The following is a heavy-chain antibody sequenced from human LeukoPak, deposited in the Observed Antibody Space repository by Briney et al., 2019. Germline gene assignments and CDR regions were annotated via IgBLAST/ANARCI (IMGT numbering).Heavy chain of an antibody. J-gene: IGHJ6*02. CDR3: ARGWDQLGYCSGDSCHSMDV. D-gene: IGHD2-15*01. CDR2: INPNSGDT. Sequence: ASVKVSCKASGYTFTCYYMHWVRQAPGQGLEWMGRINPNSGDTNFAQKFQGRVTMTRNPSISTAYMEVSGLRSEDTAVYYCARGWDQLGYCSGDSCHSMDVWGQGTTVTVSS. CDR1: GYTFTCYY. V-gene: IGHV1-2*06.